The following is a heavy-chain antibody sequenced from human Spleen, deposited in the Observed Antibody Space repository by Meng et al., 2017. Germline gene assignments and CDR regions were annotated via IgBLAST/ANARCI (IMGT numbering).Heavy chain of an antibody. D-gene: IGHD3-22*01. V-gene: IGHV4-4*07. J-gene: IGHJ4*02. CDR2: MYPTGTT. CDR3: ARGPNYNDTTAFGKTFDF. CDR1: GASISNYY. Sequence: SETLSLTCTVSGASISNYYWSWIRQPAGKGLEWIGRMYPTGTTNYNPSLKSRVTMSLDTSKNQFSLKVSSVTAADTDVYYCARGPNYNDTTAFGKTFDFWGQGTLVTVSS.